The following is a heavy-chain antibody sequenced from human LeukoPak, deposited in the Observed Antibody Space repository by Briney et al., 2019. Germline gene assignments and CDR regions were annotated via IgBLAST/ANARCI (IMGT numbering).Heavy chain of an antibody. CDR2: ISSSSSTI. CDR1: GFPFSSYS. Sequence: GGSLRLSCAASGFPFSSYSMNWVRQAPGKGLEWVSYISSSSSTIYYADPVKGRFPISRDNAKNSLYLQMNNLRAEDTAVYYCARNANYYDSSGDFDYWGQGTLVTVSS. V-gene: IGHV3-48*01. J-gene: IGHJ4*02. D-gene: IGHD3-22*01. CDR3: ARNANYYDSSGDFDY.